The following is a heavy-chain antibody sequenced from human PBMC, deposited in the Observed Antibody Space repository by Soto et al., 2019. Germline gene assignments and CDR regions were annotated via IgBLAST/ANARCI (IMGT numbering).Heavy chain of an antibody. CDR2: INSDGRST. Sequence: EVQLVESGGGLVQPGGSLRLSCAASGFTFSSHWMHWVRHAPGKGLEWVSRINSDGRSTTNADSVKGRFTISRDNARNTLYLQMNSLRGEDTAVYYCARDSSWTGYSAQFDSWGQGTLVTVAS. CDR1: GFTFSSHW. V-gene: IGHV3-74*01. CDR3: ARDSSWTGYSAQFDS. D-gene: IGHD3-9*01. J-gene: IGHJ4*02.